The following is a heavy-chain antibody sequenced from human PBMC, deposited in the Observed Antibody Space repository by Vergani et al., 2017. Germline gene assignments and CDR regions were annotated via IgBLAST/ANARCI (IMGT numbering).Heavy chain of an antibody. J-gene: IGHJ5*02. CDR1: GGSFSGYY. V-gene: IGHV4-34*01. CDR2: INPSGRT. CDR3: ARGGDNWFDP. Sequence: QVQLQQWGAGLLKPSETLSLTCAVYGGSFSGYYWSWIRQPPGKGLEWIGEINPSGRTNYNPSLKTRVTISVDTSKNQFSLKLSSVTAADTAVYYCARGGDNWFDPWGQGTLVTVSS.